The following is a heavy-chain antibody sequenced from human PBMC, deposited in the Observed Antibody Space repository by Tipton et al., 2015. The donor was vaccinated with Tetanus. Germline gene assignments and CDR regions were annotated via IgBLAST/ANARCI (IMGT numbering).Heavy chain of an antibody. D-gene: IGHD6-13*01. CDR2: ISDSTDYI. CDR3: GRVDTYGSNWYEAY. Sequence: SLRLSCAAFRFTFSHYSMTWVRQAPGKGLEWVSSISDSTDYIYYADSVKGRFTISRDNAKNSLYLEVNSLRAEDTAVYFCGRVDTYGSNWYEAYWGQGTLVTVSS. CDR1: RFTFSHYS. J-gene: IGHJ4*02. V-gene: IGHV3-21*01.